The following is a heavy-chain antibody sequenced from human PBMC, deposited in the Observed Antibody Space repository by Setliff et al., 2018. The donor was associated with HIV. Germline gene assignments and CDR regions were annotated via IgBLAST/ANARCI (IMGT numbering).Heavy chain of an antibody. CDR3: ARIRGYSYGFYFDY. D-gene: IGHD5-18*01. CDR2: MHHSGGT. CDR1: GYSISSGYY. J-gene: IGHJ4*02. Sequence: SETLSLTCTVSGYSISSGYYWGWIRQPPGKGLEWIGSMHHSGGTYYNPSLKTRVTISVDTSKNQFSLKLSSVTAADTAVYYCARIRGYSYGFYFDYWGQGTLVTVSS. V-gene: IGHV4-38-2*02.